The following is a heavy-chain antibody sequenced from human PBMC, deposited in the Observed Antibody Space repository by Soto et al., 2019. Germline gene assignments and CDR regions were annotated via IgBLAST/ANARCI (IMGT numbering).Heavy chain of an antibody. D-gene: IGHD2-15*01. Sequence: PGGSLRLSCAASGFTFSSYAMSWVRQAPGKGLEWVSAISGSGGSTYYADSVKGRFTISRDNSKNTLYLQMNSLRAEDTAVYYCAKDASYCSGGSCGRALYYVDYWGQGTLVTISS. CDR2: ISGSGGST. V-gene: IGHV3-23*01. CDR3: AKDASYCSGGSCGRALYYVDY. CDR1: GFTFSSYA. J-gene: IGHJ4*02.